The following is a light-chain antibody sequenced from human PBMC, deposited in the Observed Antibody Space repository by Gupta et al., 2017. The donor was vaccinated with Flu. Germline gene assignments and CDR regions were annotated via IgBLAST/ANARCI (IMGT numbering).Light chain of an antibody. V-gene: IGLV3-19*01. Sequence: SSELTQDPAVSVALGQTVRITCQGDSLRNYYANWYQQKPGQAPVVVIHGKDKRRSGIPDRFSGSSSGNTASLTITGAQAEDEADYYCDSRDTSGNHMVFGGGTKLTVL. CDR3: DSRDTSGNHMV. CDR2: GKD. CDR1: SLRNYY. J-gene: IGLJ3*02.